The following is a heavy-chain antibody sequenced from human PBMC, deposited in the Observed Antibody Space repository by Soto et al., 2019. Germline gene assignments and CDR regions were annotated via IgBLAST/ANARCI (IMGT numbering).Heavy chain of an antibody. V-gene: IGHV4-59*01. CDR1: GGSISSYY. CDR3: ARFTEDFDY. Sequence: SATLSLTCTVSGGSISSYYWSLIRQPPGNGLECIWYIYYSGSANYNPSLKSRVTISVDTSKNQFSLKLSSVTAADTAVYYCARFTEDFDYWGQGTLVTVSS. CDR2: IYYSGSA. J-gene: IGHJ4*02.